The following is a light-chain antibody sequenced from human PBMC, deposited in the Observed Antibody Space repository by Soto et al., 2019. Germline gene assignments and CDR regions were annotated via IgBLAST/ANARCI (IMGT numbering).Light chain of an antibody. CDR1: SSDVGAYNY. Sequence: QSVLTQPASVSGSPGQSITMSCTGTSSDVGAYNYVSWYQQRPGKAPKLFIYEGTKRPSGVSDRFSGSKSDNTASLTISGLQAEDEGDYYCCSYAGDYMFVFGTGTKVTVL. CDR2: EGT. CDR3: CSYAGDYMFV. J-gene: IGLJ1*01. V-gene: IGLV2-23*01.